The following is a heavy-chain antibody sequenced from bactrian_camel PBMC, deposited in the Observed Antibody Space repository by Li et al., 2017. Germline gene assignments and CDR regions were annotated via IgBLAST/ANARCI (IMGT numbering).Heavy chain of an antibody. CDR3: AARGPYCYTKLSVRDFTY. D-gene: IGHD2*01. V-gene: IGHV3S40*01. CDR1: GSLYSSYS. CDR2: IATGSGNT. Sequence: EVQLVESGGGLVQPGGTLTLSCAASGSLYSSYSMGWFRQVPGKEREGVARIATGSGNTYYADSVKGRFTISQDNAKNTVYLQMNSLKPEDTAMYYCAARGPYCYTKLSVRDFTYWGQGTQVTVS. J-gene: IGHJ6*01.